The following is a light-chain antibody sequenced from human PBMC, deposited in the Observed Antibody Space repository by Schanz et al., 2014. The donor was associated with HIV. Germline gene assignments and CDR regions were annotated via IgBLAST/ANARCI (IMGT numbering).Light chain of an antibody. CDR1: RSNIGSRT. Sequence: QSVLTQPPSASGTPGQRVTISCSGSRSNIGSRTVDWYYQLPGTAPRLLIHNDNQRPSGVPDRFSASKSGTSASLAITGLQAEDEADYYCQSFDRTMRGLVFGGGTKLTVL. V-gene: IGLV1-44*01. J-gene: IGLJ2*01. CDR2: NDN. CDR3: QSFDRTMRGLV.